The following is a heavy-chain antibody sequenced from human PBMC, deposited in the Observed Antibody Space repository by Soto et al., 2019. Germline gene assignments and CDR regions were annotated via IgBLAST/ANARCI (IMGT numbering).Heavy chain of an antibody. CDR3: ARVRPGNYRDY. D-gene: IGHD3-10*01. V-gene: IGHV3-7*03. CDR1: GFTFNTFW. J-gene: IGHJ4*02. Sequence: EVLLVESGGGLVQPGGSVRLSCAASGFTFNTFWMDWVRQAPGKGLEWVAKIKEDGSEKYYADSVKGRFIISRDNARNSVYLQMNSLRAEDTAVYYCARVRPGNYRDYWGQGTLVTVSS. CDR2: IKEDGSEK.